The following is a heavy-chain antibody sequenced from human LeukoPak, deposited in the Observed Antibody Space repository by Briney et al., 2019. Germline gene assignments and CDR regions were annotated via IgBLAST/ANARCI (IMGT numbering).Heavy chain of an antibody. V-gene: IGHV4-34*01. D-gene: IGHD3-10*01. CDR2: INHSGST. CDR3: ARVGIGGVLDY. Sequence: PSETLSLTCAVYGGSFSGYYWSWIRQPPGKGLEWIGEINHSGSTNYNPFLKSRVTISVDTSKNQFSLKLSSVTAADTAVYYCARVGIGGVLDYWGQGTLVTVSS. CDR1: GGSFSGYY. J-gene: IGHJ4*02.